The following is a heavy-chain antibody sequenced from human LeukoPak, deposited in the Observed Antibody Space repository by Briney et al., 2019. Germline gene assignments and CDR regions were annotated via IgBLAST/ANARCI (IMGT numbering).Heavy chain of an antibody. CDR3: ARAPRFVTLDYYYYMDV. CDR2: IIPIFGTA. D-gene: IGHD2-21*02. CDR1: GGIFSSYA. V-gene: IGHV1-69*05. Sequence: SVKVSCKASGGIFSSYAISWVRQAPGQGLEWMGGIIPIFGTANYAQKFQGRVTITTDESTSTAYMELSSLRSEDTAVYYCARAPRFVTLDYYYYMDVWGKGTTVTVSS. J-gene: IGHJ6*03.